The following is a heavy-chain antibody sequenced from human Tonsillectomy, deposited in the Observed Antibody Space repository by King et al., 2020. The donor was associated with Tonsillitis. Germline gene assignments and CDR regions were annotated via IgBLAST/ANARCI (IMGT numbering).Heavy chain of an antibody. Sequence: QLQESGSGLVKPSQTLSLTCAVSGGSISSDGYSWLWIRQPPGKGLEWIGYIYYSGSTYYNPSLKSRVTISVYRSKNQFSLKLSSVTAADTAVYYCARAFLHGSNPEDYYYYGMDVWGQGTTVTVSS. CDR3: ARAFLHGSNPEDYYYYGMDV. CDR2: IYYSGST. D-gene: IGHD5-24*01. J-gene: IGHJ6*02. CDR1: GGSISSDGYS. V-gene: IGHV4-30-2*01.